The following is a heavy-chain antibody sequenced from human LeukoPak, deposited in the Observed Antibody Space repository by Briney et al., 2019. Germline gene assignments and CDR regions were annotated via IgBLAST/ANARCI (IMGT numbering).Heavy chain of an antibody. CDR1: GYTFTDYY. D-gene: IGHD3-10*01. Sequence: ASVKVSCKTSGYTFTDYYMHWVRQAPGQGLEWVGWINPKSGGTNFAQTFQGRVTMTRDTSISTAYMELSRLTSDDTAVYYCATVAGQGEGELLWFGEGIDYWGQGTLVTVSS. CDR2: INPKSGGT. J-gene: IGHJ4*02. V-gene: IGHV1-2*02. CDR3: ATVAGQGEGELLWFGEGIDY.